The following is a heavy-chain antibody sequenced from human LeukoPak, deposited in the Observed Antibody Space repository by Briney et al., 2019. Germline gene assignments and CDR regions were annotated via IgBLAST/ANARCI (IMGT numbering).Heavy chain of an antibody. J-gene: IGHJ3*02. Sequence: PSETLSLTCTVSGGSISSYYWSWIRQPAGKGLEWIGRVYSTGSTNYNPSLKSRVTMSADTSKNQFSLSLSSVTAADTALYYCARDGLEWRAFDTWGQGTTVTVSS. V-gene: IGHV4-4*07. CDR3: ARDGLEWRAFDT. CDR2: VYSTGST. CDR1: GGSISSYY. D-gene: IGHD3-3*01.